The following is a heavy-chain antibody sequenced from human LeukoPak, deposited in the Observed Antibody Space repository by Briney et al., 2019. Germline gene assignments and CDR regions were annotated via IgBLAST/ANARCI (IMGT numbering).Heavy chain of an antibody. CDR1: GGSISSYY. J-gene: IGHJ4*02. CDR3: ATGVHGIAAAGDYYFDY. D-gene: IGHD6-13*01. CDR2: MYYRGNT. V-gene: IGHV4-59*01. Sequence: PSETLSLTCTVSGGSISSYYWSWIRQPPGKGREWIGYMYYRGNTNYDPSLKSRVTISIDTPNNQFSLKLSSVTAADTAVYYCATGVHGIAAAGDYYFDYWGQGTLVTVSS.